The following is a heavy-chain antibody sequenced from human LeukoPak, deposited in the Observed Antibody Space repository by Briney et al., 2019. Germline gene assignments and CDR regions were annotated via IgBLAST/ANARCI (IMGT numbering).Heavy chain of an antibody. D-gene: IGHD1-26*01. CDR3: AKDPYSGTYTIDH. Sequence: GGSPRLSCAASGFSFGGYGMHWVRHAPGKGLEWVAVISYDGSNAYYADSVKGRFTISRDNSKNTLYLQMNSLRAEDTAVYYCAKDPYSGTYTIDHWGQGTPVTVSS. J-gene: IGHJ4*02. CDR2: ISYDGSNA. V-gene: IGHV3-30*18. CDR1: GFSFGGYG.